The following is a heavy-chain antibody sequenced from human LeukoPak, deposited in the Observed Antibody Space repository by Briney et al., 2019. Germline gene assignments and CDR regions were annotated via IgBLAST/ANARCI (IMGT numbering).Heavy chain of an antibody. Sequence: SETLSLTCTVSGGSISSYYWSWIRQPPGKGLEWIGYIYYSGSTNYNPSLKSRVTISVDTSKNQFSLKLSSVTAADTAVYYCARGATVVKPFDYWGQGTLVTVSS. V-gene: IGHV4-59*01. J-gene: IGHJ4*02. CDR1: GGSISSYY. CDR2: IYYSGST. CDR3: ARGATVVKPFDY. D-gene: IGHD4-23*01.